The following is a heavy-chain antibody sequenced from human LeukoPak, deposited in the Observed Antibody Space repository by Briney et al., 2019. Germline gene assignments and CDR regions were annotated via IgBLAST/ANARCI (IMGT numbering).Heavy chain of an antibody. Sequence: SETLSLTCTVSGGSITNPTYHWGWVRQPPGKGLEWIGSIYYSGNSYYNLDLKSRLTLSIDTSNNQFSLKLESVTAADTAVYYCTSEYSSSPAYWGQGTLVTVSS. CDR2: IYYSGNS. CDR1: GGSITNPTYH. J-gene: IGHJ4*02. CDR3: TSEYSSSPAY. V-gene: IGHV4-39*02. D-gene: IGHD6-6*01.